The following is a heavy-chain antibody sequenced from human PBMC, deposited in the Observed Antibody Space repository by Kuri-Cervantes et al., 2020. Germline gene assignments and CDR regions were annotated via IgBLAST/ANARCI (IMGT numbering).Heavy chain of an antibody. Sequence: SETLSLTCAVSGYSISSGYYWGWVRQPPGKGLEWIGSIYHSGNTYCNPSLKSRATISVDTSKNQFSLKLSSVTAADTAVYYCVRVQRGGYRYGRELNWLDPWGQGTLVTVSS. CDR2: IYHSGNT. CDR1: GYSISSGYY. D-gene: IGHD5-18*01. J-gene: IGHJ5*02. V-gene: IGHV4-38-2*01. CDR3: VRVQRGGYRYGRELNWLDP.